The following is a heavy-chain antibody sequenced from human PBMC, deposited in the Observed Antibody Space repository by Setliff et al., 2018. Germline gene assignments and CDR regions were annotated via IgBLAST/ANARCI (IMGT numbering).Heavy chain of an antibody. Sequence: GGSLRLSCAASGFTFSSYRMHWVRQAPGKGLEWVAVIWDDGGNKYHADSVKGRFTISRDNSKNTLYLEMNSLRGDDAAVYYCAKDKGYYDSSGYLDYWGQGTLVTVSS. J-gene: IGHJ4*02. CDR2: IWDDGGNK. V-gene: IGHV3-33*06. D-gene: IGHD3-22*01. CDR3: AKDKGYYDSSGYLDY. CDR1: GFTFSSYR.